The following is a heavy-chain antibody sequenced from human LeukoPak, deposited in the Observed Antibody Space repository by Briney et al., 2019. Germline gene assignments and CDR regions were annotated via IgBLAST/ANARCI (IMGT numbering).Heavy chain of an antibody. CDR3: ARGWRYFDY. Sequence: GGSLRLSCAASGFTFSSYGMNWVRQAPGKGLEWVSYISSSGSTRYYVDSVKGRFTISRDTAKNSLYLQMNSLRAEDTAVYYCARGWRYFDYWGQGTLVTVSS. V-gene: IGHV3-48*03. CDR2: ISSSGSTR. D-gene: IGHD5-24*01. J-gene: IGHJ4*02. CDR1: GFTFSSYG.